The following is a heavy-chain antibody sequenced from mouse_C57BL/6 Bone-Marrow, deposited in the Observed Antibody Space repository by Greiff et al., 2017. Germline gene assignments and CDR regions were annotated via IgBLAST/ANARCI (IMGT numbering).Heavy chain of an antibody. J-gene: IGHJ2*01. Sequence: EVKLMESGGDLVKPGGSLKLSCAASGFTFSSYGMSWVRQTPDKRLEWVATISSGGSYTYYPDSVKGRFTISRDNAKNTLYLQMSSLKSEDTAMYYCARPVVGRFDYWGQGTTLTVSS. CDR2: ISSGGSYT. CDR1: GFTFSSYG. CDR3: ARPVVGRFDY. V-gene: IGHV5-6*01. D-gene: IGHD1-1*01.